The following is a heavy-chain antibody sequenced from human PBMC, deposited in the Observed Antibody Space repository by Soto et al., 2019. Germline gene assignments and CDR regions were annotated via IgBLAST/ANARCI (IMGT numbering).Heavy chain of an antibody. CDR2: MNPNSGNT. Sequence: QVQLVQSGAEVKKPGASVKVSCKASGYTSTSYDINWVRQATGQGLEWMGWMNPNSGNTGYAQKFQGRVTMTRNTSISTAYMELSSLRSEDTAVYYCARWIAVTDDDAFDIWGQGTMVTVSS. D-gene: IGHD6-19*01. CDR3: ARWIAVTDDDAFDI. V-gene: IGHV1-8*01. J-gene: IGHJ3*02. CDR1: GYTSTSYD.